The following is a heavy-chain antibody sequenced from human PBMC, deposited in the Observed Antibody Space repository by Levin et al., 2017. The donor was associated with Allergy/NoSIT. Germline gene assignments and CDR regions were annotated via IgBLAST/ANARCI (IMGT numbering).Heavy chain of an antibody. CDR2: ISYDGSNK. CDR3: AKDSGYDFWSGYYMGVYYDDGMDV. J-gene: IGHJ6*02. Sequence: GESLKISCAASGFTFSSYGMHWVRQAPGKGLEWVAVISYDGSNKYYADSVKGRFTISRDNSKNTLYLQMNSLRAEDTAVYYCAKDSGYDFWSGYYMGVYYDDGMDVWGQGTTVTVSS. D-gene: IGHD3-3*01. CDR1: GFTFSSYG. V-gene: IGHV3-30*18.